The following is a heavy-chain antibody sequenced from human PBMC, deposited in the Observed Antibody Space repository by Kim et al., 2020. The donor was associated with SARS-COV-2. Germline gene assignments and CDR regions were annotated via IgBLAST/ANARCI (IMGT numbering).Heavy chain of an antibody. CDR3: ASFPTRATYFDN. Sequence: GGSLRLSCAASGFTFSNDAMTWVCQAPEQVLLYVSVISGITVVPYNAAAGNVRFTIARDSSKHTLYLQMNRLRPEDTAVYYCASFPTRATYFDNWGPGTRVTVS. CDR2: ISGITVVP. V-gene: IGHV3-23*01. D-gene: IGHD1-26*01. J-gene: IGHJ4*02. CDR1: GFTFSNDA.